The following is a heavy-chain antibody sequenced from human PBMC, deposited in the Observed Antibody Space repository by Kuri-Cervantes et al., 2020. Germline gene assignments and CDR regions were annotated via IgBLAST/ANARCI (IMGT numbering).Heavy chain of an antibody. CDR2: IIPIFGTA. CDR1: GGTFSSYA. Sequence: SVKVSCKASGGTFSSYAISWVRQAPGQGLEWMGGIIPIFGTANYAQKFQGRVTITRDTSASTAYMELSSLRSEDTAVYYCARDSSSWYIIGYFQHWGQGTLVTVSS. D-gene: IGHD6-13*01. J-gene: IGHJ1*01. CDR3: ARDSSSWYIIGYFQH. V-gene: IGHV1-69*05.